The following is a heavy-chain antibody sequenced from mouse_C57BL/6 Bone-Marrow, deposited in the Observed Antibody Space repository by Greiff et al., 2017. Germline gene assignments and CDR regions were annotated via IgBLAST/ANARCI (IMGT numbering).Heavy chain of an antibody. CDR1: GFSLSTFGMG. D-gene: IGHD1-1*01. Sequence: QVTLKVCGPGILQPSQTLSLTCSFSGFSLSTFGMGVGWIRQPSGKGLEWLAHIWWDDDKYYKPALKSRITISKDTSKNQVFLKIANVDTADTATYYCARGTYYYDSSRFDYWGQGTTLTVSS. CDR3: ARGTYYYDSSRFDY. V-gene: IGHV8-8*01. CDR2: IWWDDDK. J-gene: IGHJ2*01.